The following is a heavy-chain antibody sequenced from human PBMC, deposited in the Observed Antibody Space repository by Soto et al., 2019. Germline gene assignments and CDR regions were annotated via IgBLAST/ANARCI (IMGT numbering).Heavy chain of an antibody. CDR1: GYTFTSYY. CDR2: INPSGGST. V-gene: IGHV1-46*01. CDR3: ARDIVVGPAAIGGDSYYYGMDV. Sequence: QVQLVQSGAEVKKPGASVKVSCKASGYTFTSYYMHWVRQAPGQGLEWMGIINPSGGSTSYAQKFQCRVPMTRGTSTSTVYMELISLRSEDTAVYYCARDIVVGPAAIGGDSYYYGMDVWGQGTTVTVSS. J-gene: IGHJ6*02. D-gene: IGHD2-2*01.